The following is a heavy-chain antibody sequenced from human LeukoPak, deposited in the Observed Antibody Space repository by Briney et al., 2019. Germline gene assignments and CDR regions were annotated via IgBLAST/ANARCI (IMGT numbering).Heavy chain of an antibody. V-gene: IGHV4-38-2*02. CDR3: ARRRLGIVGATSLGY. CDR1: GFSINTNYY. J-gene: IGHJ4*02. Sequence: MPSETLSLTCTVSGFSINTNYYWGWTRQPPGKGLEWIGSIHHSGNTFHNPSLRSRVIMSIDTSKNQFSLRLSSVTAADTAVYYCARRRLGIVGATSLGYWGQGTLVTVSS. CDR2: IHHSGNT. D-gene: IGHD1-26*01.